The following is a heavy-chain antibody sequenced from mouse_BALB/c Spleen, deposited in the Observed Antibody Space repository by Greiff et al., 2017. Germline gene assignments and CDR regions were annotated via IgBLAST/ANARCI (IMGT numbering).Heavy chain of an antibody. CDR1: GFSLSTSGMG. Sequence: QVTLKVCGPGILQPSQTLSLTCSFSGFSLSTSGMGVSWIRQPSGKGLEWLAHIYWDDDKRYNPSLKSRLTISKDTSRNQVFLKITSVDTADTATYYCARRDYGNYPDYWGQGTTLTVSS. J-gene: IGHJ2*01. CDR2: IYWDDDK. V-gene: IGHV8-12*01. D-gene: IGHD2-1*01. CDR3: ARRDYGNYPDY.